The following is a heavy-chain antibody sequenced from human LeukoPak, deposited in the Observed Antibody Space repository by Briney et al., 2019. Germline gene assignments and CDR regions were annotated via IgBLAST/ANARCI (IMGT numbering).Heavy chain of an antibody. CDR2: IYTSGST. J-gene: IGHJ4*02. CDR1: GGSISSGSYY. CDR3: ARGGYSYGYVDY. D-gene: IGHD5-18*01. Sequence: SETLSLTCTVSGGSISSGSYYWSWIRQPAGKGLEWIGRIYTSGSTNYNPSLKSRVTISVDTSKNQFSLKLSSVTAADTAVYYCARGGYSYGYVDYWGQGTLVTVSS. V-gene: IGHV4-61*02.